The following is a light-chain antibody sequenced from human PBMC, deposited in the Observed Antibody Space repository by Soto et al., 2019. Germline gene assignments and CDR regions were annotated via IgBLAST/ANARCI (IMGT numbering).Light chain of an antibody. CDR1: QNINNW. CDR3: QQTYSVPWT. J-gene: IGKJ1*01. Sequence: GDRVTITCRASQNINNWIAWYQQKPGKAPKFLIYDASTLESGVPSRFSGSGFGTEFTLTITSLQHEDFASYYCQQTYSVPWTFGQGTEVA. V-gene: IGKV1-5*01. CDR2: DAS.